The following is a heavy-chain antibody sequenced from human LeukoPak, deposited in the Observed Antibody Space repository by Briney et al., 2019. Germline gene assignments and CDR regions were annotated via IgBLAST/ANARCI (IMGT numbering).Heavy chain of an antibody. D-gene: IGHD2-15*01. V-gene: IGHV3-48*03. J-gene: IGHJ3*01. CDR2: IGSSGLII. Sequence: PGGSLRLSCVASGFTVSSNYMSWVRQAPGKGLEWVSYIGSSGLIIYYADSVKGRLTISRDNAKNSLFLQMSSLRAEDTAVYYCARGISAVVPRAFDLWGQGTMVTVSS. CDR3: ARGISAVVPRAFDL. CDR1: GFTVSSNY.